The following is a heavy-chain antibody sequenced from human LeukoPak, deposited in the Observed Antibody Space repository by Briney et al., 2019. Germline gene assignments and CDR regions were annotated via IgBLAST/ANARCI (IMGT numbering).Heavy chain of an antibody. J-gene: IGHJ4*02. Sequence: SVKVSCKASGGTFSSYAISWVRQAPGQGLEWMGGIIPVFGTANYAQKLQGRVTITTDESTSTAYMELSSLRSEDTAVYYCAREGTGYGNPFDYWGQGTLVTVSS. V-gene: IGHV1-69*05. D-gene: IGHD5-18*01. CDR2: IIPVFGTA. CDR3: AREGTGYGNPFDY. CDR1: GGTFSSYA.